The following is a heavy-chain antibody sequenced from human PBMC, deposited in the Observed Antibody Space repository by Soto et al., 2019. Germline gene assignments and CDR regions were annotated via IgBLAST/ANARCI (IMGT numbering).Heavy chain of an antibody. CDR3: ARKDCSGGSCTRQYFAY. CDR2: INHSGST. Sequence: SETLSLTCAVYGGSFSGYYWSWIRQPPGKGPEWIGEINHSGSTNYNPSLKSRVTISVDTSKNQFSLKLSSVTAADTAVYYCARKDCSGGSCTRQYFAYWGQGTLVTVSS. J-gene: IGHJ4*02. D-gene: IGHD2-15*01. CDR1: GGSFSGYY. V-gene: IGHV4-34*01.